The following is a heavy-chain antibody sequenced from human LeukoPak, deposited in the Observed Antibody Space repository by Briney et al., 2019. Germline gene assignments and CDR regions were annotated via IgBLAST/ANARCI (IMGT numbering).Heavy chain of an antibody. V-gene: IGHV3-53*01. J-gene: IGHJ4*02. CDR1: GFIVSTNY. CDR2: IYSDGST. CDR3: ARDPQVSY. Sequence: PGGSLRLSCAASGFIVSTNYMTWVRQAPGKGLEWVSVIYSDGSTFYADSVKGRFTISRDTPKNTLYLQMNNLRADDTAVYYCARDPQVSYWDQGALVTVSS.